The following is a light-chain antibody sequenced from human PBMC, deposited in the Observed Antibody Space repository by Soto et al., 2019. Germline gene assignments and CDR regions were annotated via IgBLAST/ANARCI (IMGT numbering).Light chain of an antibody. J-gene: IGKJ1*01. CDR1: QTVNSR. CDR3: HQRQSWPRT. Sequence: EIVLSHSPATLSSSPGERGTLFCRASQTVNSRLAWYQHKPGQAPRLLIYHTSNRATGIPARFSGSGSGTDFTLTISSLEPEDFAVYYCHQRQSWPRTFGQGTKVDIK. V-gene: IGKV3-11*01. CDR2: HTS.